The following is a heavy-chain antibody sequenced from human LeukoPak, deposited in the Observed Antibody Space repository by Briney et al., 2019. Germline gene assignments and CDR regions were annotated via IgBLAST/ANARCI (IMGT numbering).Heavy chain of an antibody. J-gene: IGHJ4*02. Sequence: SETLSLTCTVSDDSISDYYRGWIRQPPGKGLEWIGYIYHSGSTYYNPSLKSRVTISVDRSKNQFSLKLSSVTAADTAVYYCARGLRFLEWLLPYYFDYWGQGTLVTVSS. V-gene: IGHV4-59*12. CDR3: ARGLRFLEWLLPYYFDY. CDR2: IYHSGST. D-gene: IGHD3-3*01. CDR1: DDSISDYY.